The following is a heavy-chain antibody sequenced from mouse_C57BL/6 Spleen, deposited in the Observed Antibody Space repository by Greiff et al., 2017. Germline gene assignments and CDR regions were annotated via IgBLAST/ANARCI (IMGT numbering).Heavy chain of an antibody. CDR1: GYTFTSYW. Sequence: VQLQQPGAELVMPGASVKLSCKASGYTFTSYWMHWVKQRPGQGLEWIGEIDPSDSYTNYNQKFKGKSTVTVDKSSSTAYMQLSSLTSEDSAVYYCARVRYYGSSYHWYFDVWGTGTTVTVSS. J-gene: IGHJ1*03. CDR3: ARVRYYGSSYHWYFDV. D-gene: IGHD1-1*01. CDR2: IDPSDSYT. V-gene: IGHV1-69*01.